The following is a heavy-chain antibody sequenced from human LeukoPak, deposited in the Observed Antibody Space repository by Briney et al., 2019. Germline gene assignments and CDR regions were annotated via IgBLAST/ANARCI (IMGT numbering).Heavy chain of an antibody. V-gene: IGHV1-18*04. CDR3: ATGGDSTRPFDY. CDR1: GYTFTSYG. D-gene: IGHD2-21*02. J-gene: IGHJ4*02. Sequence: ASVKVSCKASGYTFTSYGISWVRQAPGPGLEWMGWISAYNGNTNYAQKLQGRVTMATDTSTSTAYMELRSLRSDDTAVYYCATGGDSTRPFDYWGQGTLVTVSS. CDR2: ISAYNGNT.